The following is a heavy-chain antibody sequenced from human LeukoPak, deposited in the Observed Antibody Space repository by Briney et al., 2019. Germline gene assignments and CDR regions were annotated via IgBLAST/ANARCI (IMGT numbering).Heavy chain of an antibody. V-gene: IGHV1-46*01. CDR2: IYCSDGST. J-gene: IGHJ4*02. D-gene: IGHD1-7*01. CDR3: ARDWELTY. Sequence: ASVKVSCKASGYTFPSYFMHWVRQAPGQGLEWMGSIYCSDGSTIYGQKFQGRVTITRDTSTSTVYMDLSGLRSEDTAVYYCARDWELTYWGQGTLVTVSS. CDR1: GYTFPSYF.